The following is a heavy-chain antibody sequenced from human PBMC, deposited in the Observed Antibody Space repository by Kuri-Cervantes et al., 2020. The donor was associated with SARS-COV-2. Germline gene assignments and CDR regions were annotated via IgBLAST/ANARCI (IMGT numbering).Heavy chain of an antibody. CDR1: GFTFSDYS. Sequence: GGSLRLSCAASGFTFSDYSMNWVRQAPGKGLEWVSYIGSSSSIIYYADSMKGRFTISRDNAKNSLSLQMNSLRAEDTAVYYCARGTNWPPDGWFDPWGQGTLVTVSS. CDR3: ARGTNWPPDGWFDP. J-gene: IGHJ5*02. D-gene: IGHD7-27*01. CDR2: IGSSSSII. V-gene: IGHV3-48*01.